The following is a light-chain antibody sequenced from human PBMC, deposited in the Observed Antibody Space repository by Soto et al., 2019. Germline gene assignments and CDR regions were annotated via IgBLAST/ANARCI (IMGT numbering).Light chain of an antibody. V-gene: IGKV1-39*01. J-gene: IGKJ1*01. Sequence: DIHMTQSPSSLSASVGDRATIACRTSQNVNRYLNWYKQQPGKAPKIMIYAASILQSGVPSRFSGSGSGTDFTLAISSLKPEDFKTYYCQQSYSIPQTFGHGTKVDIK. CDR3: QQSYSIPQT. CDR1: QNVNRY. CDR2: AAS.